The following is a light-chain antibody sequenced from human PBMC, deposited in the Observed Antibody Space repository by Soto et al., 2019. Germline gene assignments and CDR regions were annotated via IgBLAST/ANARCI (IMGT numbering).Light chain of an antibody. CDR1: QSISSY. CDR3: QQSYSTPQLT. Sequence: DFQMPQSPSSLSASVGDRVTITCRASQSISSYLNWYQQKPGKAPKLLIYAASSLQSGVPSRFSGSGSGTDFTLTISSLQPEDFATYYCQQSYSTPQLTFGGGTKVEIK. J-gene: IGKJ4*01. V-gene: IGKV1-39*01. CDR2: AAS.